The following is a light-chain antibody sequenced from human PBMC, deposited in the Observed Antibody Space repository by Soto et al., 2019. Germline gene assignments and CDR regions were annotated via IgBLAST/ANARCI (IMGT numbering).Light chain of an antibody. Sequence: DIQMTQSPSTLSASVGDRITTTCRASQSISNWLAWYQQKPGKAPKLLIYDASSLESGVPSRFSGSGSGTDFTLTISSLQPEDFATYYCQQSYSTLTWTFGQGTKVDIK. V-gene: IGKV1-5*01. CDR1: QSISNW. CDR2: DAS. J-gene: IGKJ1*01. CDR3: QQSYSTLTWT.